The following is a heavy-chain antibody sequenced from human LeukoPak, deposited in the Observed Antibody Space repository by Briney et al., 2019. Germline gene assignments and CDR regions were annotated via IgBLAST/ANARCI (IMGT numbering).Heavy chain of an antibody. CDR2: ISSSSSYI. CDR1: GFTFSSYS. D-gene: IGHD5-12*01. Sequence: GGSLRLSCAASGFTFSSYSMNWVRQAPGKGLEWVSSISSSSSYIHYADSVKGRFTISRDNAKNSLYLQMNSLRAEDTAVYYCARDHRSPGGYDLAHAFDIWGQGTMVTVSS. V-gene: IGHV3-21*01. CDR3: ARDHRSPGGYDLAHAFDI. J-gene: IGHJ3*02.